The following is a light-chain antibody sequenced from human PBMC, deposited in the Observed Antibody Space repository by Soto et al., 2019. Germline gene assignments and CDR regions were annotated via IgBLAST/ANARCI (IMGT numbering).Light chain of an antibody. CDR2: GAS. J-gene: IGKJ5*01. V-gene: IGKV3-20*01. CDR3: QHFGGTTFT. Sequence: PGERAPLSCRASERLSSVYLAWYQQRPGQPPRLLIYGASNRATGIPDRFSGSGSGTDFTLIINRLEPEDVAIYYCQHFGGTTFTFGQGTRLEIK. CDR1: ERLSSVY.